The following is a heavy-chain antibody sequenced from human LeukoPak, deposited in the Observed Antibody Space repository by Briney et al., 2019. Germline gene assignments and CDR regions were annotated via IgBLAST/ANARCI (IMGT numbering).Heavy chain of an antibody. V-gene: IGHV3-23*01. D-gene: IGHD3-10*01. CDR1: GFTFSSYA. CDR2: ISGSGGST. CDR3: AKAPYYYGSGSYEF. J-gene: IGHJ4*02. Sequence: GGSLRLSCAASGFTFSSYAMSWVRQAPGKGLEWVSAISGSGGSTYYADSVKGRFTISRDNSKNTLYLQMNSLRAEHTAVYYCAKAPYYYGSGSYEFWGQGTLVTVSS.